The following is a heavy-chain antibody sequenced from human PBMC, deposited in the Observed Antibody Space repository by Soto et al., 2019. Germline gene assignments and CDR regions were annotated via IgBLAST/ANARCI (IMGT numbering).Heavy chain of an antibody. D-gene: IGHD2-8*01. CDR3: ARRGRDSYCTSDCLKALDV. Sequence: QVQLVQSGAAVKEPGASVRLSCKTSGYLFTSFSLHWVRQAPGQGPEWMGWINPANGDLKYSPKFQGRVTIDRDTWPTTAYLDLHRLKFEDTPAYYGARRGRDSYCTSDCLKALDVWGRGQWSPS. CDR2: INPANGDL. CDR1: GYLFTSFS. J-gene: IGHJ3*01. V-gene: IGHV1-3*01.